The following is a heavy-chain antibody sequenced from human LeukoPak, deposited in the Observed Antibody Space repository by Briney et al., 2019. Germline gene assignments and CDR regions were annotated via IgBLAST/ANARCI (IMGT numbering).Heavy chain of an antibody. V-gene: IGHV3-74*01. CDR3: ARGAWTAYYLDY. CDR1: AFTFNTYW. J-gene: IGHJ4*02. Sequence: GGSLRLSCAASAFTFNTYWMHWVRQVPGRGLEWVSRINGDGSSTNYAESVKGRFTISRDNAKNTVYLQMNRLRAEDTAVYYCARGAWTAYYLDYWGQGTLVTVSS. D-gene: IGHD3/OR15-3a*01. CDR2: INGDGSST.